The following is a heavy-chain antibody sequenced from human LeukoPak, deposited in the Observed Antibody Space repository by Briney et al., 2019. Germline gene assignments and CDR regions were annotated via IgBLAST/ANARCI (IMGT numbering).Heavy chain of an antibody. J-gene: IGHJ4*02. CDR3: AKAPIYYGSGSYDY. CDR1: GFTFSSYS. CDR2: ISSSSSYI. Sequence: GGSLRLSCAASGFTFSSYSMNWVRQAPGKGLEWVSSISSSSSYIYYADSVKGRFTISRDNAKNSLYLQMNSLRAEDTAVYYCAKAPIYYGSGSYDYWGQGTLVTVSS. V-gene: IGHV3-21*04. D-gene: IGHD3-10*01.